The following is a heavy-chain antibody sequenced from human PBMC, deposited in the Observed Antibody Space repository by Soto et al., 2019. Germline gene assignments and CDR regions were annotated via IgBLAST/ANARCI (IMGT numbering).Heavy chain of an antibody. V-gene: IGHV4-31*03. Sequence: SETLSLTCTVSGASISSGRSYWSWIRQHPGKGLEWIGYMFYSGSTYYHPSLKSRVNISADTSKNQFSLRLTSVTPADTAVYYCARDNGYGHFDSWGQGALVTVSS. CDR3: ARDNGYGHFDS. D-gene: IGHD5-12*01. CDR2: MFYSGST. J-gene: IGHJ4*02. CDR1: GASISSGRSY.